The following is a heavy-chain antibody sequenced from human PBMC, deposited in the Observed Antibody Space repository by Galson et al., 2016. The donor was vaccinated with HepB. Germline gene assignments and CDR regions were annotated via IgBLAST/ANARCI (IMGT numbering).Heavy chain of an antibody. D-gene: IGHD6-19*01. Sequence: SLRLSCAVSGVDLGVYAINWVRQAPGKGLEWVSHIGGSPETSYHADSVKGRFTGSRDNSKSTVYLQMKRLRLEDTAIYYCAKDAVAGNGLLDALDVWGQGTVVTVSS. CDR1: GVDLGVYA. V-gene: IGHV3-23*01. J-gene: IGHJ3*01. CDR2: IGGSPETS. CDR3: AKDAVAGNGLLDALDV.